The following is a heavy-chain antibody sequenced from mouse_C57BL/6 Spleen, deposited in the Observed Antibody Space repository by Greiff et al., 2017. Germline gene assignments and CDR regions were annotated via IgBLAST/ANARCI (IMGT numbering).Heavy chain of an antibody. CDR1: GFNIKDYY. J-gene: IGHJ4*01. CDR3: ARGAGTSYYAMDY. V-gene: IGHV1-66*01. D-gene: IGHD4-1*01. Sequence: VQLQQSGAELVRPGASVKLSCTASGFNIKDYYIHWVKQRPGQGLEWIGWIYPGSGNTKYNEKFKGKDTLTADTSSSAAYMQLSSLTSEDSAVYDCARGAGTSYYAMDYWGQGTSVTVSS. CDR2: IYPGSGNT.